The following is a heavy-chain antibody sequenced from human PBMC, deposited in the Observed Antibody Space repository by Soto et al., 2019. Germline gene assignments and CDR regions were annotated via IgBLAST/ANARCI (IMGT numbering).Heavy chain of an antibody. D-gene: IGHD3-22*01. Sequence: GSGPTLVNPTQTLTLTCTFSGFSLSTSGMCVSWIRQPPGKALEWLALIDWDDDKYYSTSLKTRLTISKDTSKNQVVLTMTNMDPVDTATYYCARIPSYYYDSSGYYGPFDYWGQGTLVTVSS. CDR2: IDWDDDK. CDR3: ARIPSYYYDSSGYYGPFDY. V-gene: IGHV2-70*01. CDR1: GFSLSTSGMC. J-gene: IGHJ4*02.